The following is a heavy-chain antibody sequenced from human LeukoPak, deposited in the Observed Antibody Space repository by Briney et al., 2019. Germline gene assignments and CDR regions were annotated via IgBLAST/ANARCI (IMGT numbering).Heavy chain of an antibody. CDR3: ARSTGNFDY. CDR2: IQYSGNT. V-gene: IGHV4-59*11. CDR1: GGSFSGHF. J-gene: IGHJ4*02. Sequence: SETLSLTCTVSGGSFSGHFWSWIRQPPGRGLEWIGYIQYSGNTNYNSSLKSRVTISLDTSKNQFSLKLSSVTAADTAVYYCARSTGNFDYWGPGTLVTVSS. D-gene: IGHD1-1*01.